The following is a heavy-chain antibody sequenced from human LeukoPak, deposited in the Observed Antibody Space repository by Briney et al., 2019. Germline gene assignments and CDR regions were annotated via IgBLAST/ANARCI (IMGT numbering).Heavy chain of an antibody. CDR1: GFTFRSYW. J-gene: IGHJ6*03. CDR3: AREERGYHLILRKDPYYYMDV. D-gene: IGHD5-12*01. CDR2: IKQDGGQI. V-gene: IGHV3-7*01. Sequence: LGGSLRLSCTASGFTFRSYWMSWIRQAPGKGLEWVANIKQDGGQIYYVDSVKGRFTISRDNAKNSLYLQMNSLRAEDTAVYYCAREERGYHLILRKDPYYYMDVWGKGTTVTVSS.